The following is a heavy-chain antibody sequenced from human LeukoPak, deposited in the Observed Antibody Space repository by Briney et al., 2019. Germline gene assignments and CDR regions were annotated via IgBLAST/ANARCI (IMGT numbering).Heavy chain of an antibody. CDR3: ARVQASPYYMDV. Sequence: ASVKVSCKASGYTFTGYYMHWVRQAPGQGLEWMGWIDPNSGGTNYAQKFQGRVTMTRDTSISTAYMELSRLRSDDTAVYYCARVQASPYYMDVWGKGATVTVSS. J-gene: IGHJ6*03. CDR2: IDPNSGGT. V-gene: IGHV1-2*02. CDR1: GYTFTGYY.